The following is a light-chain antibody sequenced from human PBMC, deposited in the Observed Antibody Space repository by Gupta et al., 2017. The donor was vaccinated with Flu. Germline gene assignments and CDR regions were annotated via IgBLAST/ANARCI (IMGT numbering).Light chain of an antibody. CDR2: GTF. Sequence: PATLSVSPGERATRSCSASQSVSSNLAWYQQKPGQAPRLLIYGTFTRATGIPARFSGSGSGTEFTLTISSLQSEDFAIYYCQQYNNWPLTFGGGTXVEIK. J-gene: IGKJ4*01. V-gene: IGKV3-15*01. CDR1: QSVSSN. CDR3: QQYNNWPLT.